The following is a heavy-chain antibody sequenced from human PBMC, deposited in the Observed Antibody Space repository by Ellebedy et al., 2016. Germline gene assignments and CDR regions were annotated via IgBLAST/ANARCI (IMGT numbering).Heavy chain of an antibody. CDR2: ISAYNGNT. CDR3: AREDRIVVVPAAIVSDY. Sequence: ASVKVSCKASGYTFTSYGISWVRQAPGQGLEWMGWISAYNGNTNYAQKLQGRVTMTTDTSTSTAYMELRRLGSDDTAVYYCAREDRIVVVPAAIVSDYWGQGTLVTVSS. J-gene: IGHJ4*02. CDR1: GYTFTSYG. D-gene: IGHD2-2*01. V-gene: IGHV1-18*01.